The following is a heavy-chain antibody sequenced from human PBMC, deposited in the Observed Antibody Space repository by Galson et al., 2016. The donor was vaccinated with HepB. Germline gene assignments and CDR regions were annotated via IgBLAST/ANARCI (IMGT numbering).Heavy chain of an antibody. V-gene: IGHV3-23*01. CDR3: ARDPMATRYYYYGMDV. J-gene: IGHJ6*02. D-gene: IGHD5-24*01. CDR2: ISDSGAGT. CDR1: GFTFSTYT. Sequence: SLRLSCAASGFTFSTYTLNWVRQAPGKGLEWVSAISDSGAGTYYADSVKGRFTISRDNSKNTLYLQMNSLKAEDTAVYYCARDPMATRYYYYGMDVWGQGTTVTVSS.